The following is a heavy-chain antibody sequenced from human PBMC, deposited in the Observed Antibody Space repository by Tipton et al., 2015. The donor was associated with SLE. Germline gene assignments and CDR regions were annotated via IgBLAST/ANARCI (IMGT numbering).Heavy chain of an antibody. CDR3: ARVVGEKYLGYCDL. J-gene: IGHJ2*01. Sequence: QVQLVQSGGEVKKPGASVKVSCKASGYTFTTYGITWVRQAPGQGLEWMGWIRVSNGDTHYAQNLQGRITMTTDTSTNTAYMELRRLTSDDTAVYYCARVVGEKYLGYCDLWGRGTLVSVSS. CDR2: IRVSNGDT. CDR1: GYTFTTYG. D-gene: IGHD1-26*01. V-gene: IGHV1-18*01.